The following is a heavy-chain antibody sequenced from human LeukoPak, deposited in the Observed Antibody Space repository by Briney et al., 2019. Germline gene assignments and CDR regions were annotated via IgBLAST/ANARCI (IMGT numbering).Heavy chain of an antibody. V-gene: IGHV4-61*02. Sequence: SQTLSLTCTVSGGSISSGSYFWTWIRQPAGKRLEWIGRSNTSGSTNYNPSLKSRVTISVDTSKNQFSLKLRSVTAADTAVFFCAREGYTSSWYSGYYYFDYWGQGTLVTVSS. J-gene: IGHJ4*02. D-gene: IGHD6-13*01. CDR3: AREGYTSSWYSGYYYFDY. CDR1: GGSISSGSYF. CDR2: SNTSGST.